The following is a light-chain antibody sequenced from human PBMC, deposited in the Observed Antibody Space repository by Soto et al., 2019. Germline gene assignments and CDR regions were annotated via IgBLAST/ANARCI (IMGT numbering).Light chain of an antibody. CDR3: QQYISFSDS. Sequence: DIQMTPSPSTLAASLGGRVTITCRASRNISGWLAWYKQKKGKAPNXXIYKASTLENGVPSRVSGSGSGTEFTLTINSLQPEDFETYYCQQYISFSDSFGQGTKVDIK. J-gene: IGKJ2*01. V-gene: IGKV1-5*03. CDR2: KAS. CDR1: RNISGW.